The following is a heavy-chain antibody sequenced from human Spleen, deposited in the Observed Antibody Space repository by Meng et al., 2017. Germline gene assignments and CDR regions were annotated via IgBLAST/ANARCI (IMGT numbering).Heavy chain of an antibody. V-gene: IGHV3-23*01. CDR2: VSASGANT. D-gene: IGHD3-3*01. Sequence: EVQLLESGGGLIQPGGSLRLSCAASGFSFSTFALNWVRQAPGKGLEWVSGVSASGANTFYADSVKGRFTISRDNSRNTVYLQMNSLTAEDTALYYCAKGRFRDYFDNWGQGTLVTVSS. J-gene: IGHJ4*02. CDR3: AKGRFRDYFDN. CDR1: GFSFSTFA.